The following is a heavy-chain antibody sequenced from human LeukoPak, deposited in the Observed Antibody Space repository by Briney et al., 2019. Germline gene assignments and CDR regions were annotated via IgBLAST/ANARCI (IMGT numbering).Heavy chain of an antibody. D-gene: IGHD6-19*01. V-gene: IGHV4-4*07. Sequence: SETLSRTCTVSGGSISSYYWSWIRQPAGKGLEWIGRIYTSGSTNYNPSLKSRVTMSVDTSKNQFSLKLSSVTAADTAVYYCARVRYSSGWYPSDYFDYWGQGTLVTVSS. CDR3: ARVRYSSGWYPSDYFDY. J-gene: IGHJ4*02. CDR1: GGSISSYY. CDR2: IYTSGST.